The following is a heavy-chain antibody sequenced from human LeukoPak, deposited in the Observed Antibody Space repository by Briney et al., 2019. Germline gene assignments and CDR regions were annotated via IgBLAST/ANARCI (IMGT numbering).Heavy chain of an antibody. CDR1: GFIFNNYA. D-gene: IGHD3-22*01. J-gene: IGHJ6*02. Sequence: GGSLRLSCAGSGFIFNNYAMHWVRQPPGKGLEWVSGISWNSGTIDYADSVRGRFTISRDNAKNSLYLQMDSLRVEDTAVYYCARIRDYYDSSGYSYGYYGMDVWGQGTTVTVSS. V-gene: IGHV3-9*01. CDR2: ISWNSGTI. CDR3: ARIRDYYDSSGYSYGYYGMDV.